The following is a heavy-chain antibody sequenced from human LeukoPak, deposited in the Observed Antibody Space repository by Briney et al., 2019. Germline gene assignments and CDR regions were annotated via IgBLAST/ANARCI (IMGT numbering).Heavy chain of an antibody. CDR1: GGSISSYY. Sequence: SETLSLTCTVSGGSISSYYWSWIRQPPGKGLEWIGYIYYSGSTNYNPSLKSRVTISVDTSKNQFSLKLSSVTAADTAVYYCARGGWVTTFFDYWGQGTLVTVSS. CDR3: ARGGWVTTFFDY. J-gene: IGHJ4*02. D-gene: IGHD4-17*01. CDR2: IYYSGST. V-gene: IGHV4-59*08.